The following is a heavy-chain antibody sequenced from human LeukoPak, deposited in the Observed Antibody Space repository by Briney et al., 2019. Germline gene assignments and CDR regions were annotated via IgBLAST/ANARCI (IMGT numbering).Heavy chain of an antibody. V-gene: IGHV1-8*01. J-gene: IGHJ6*03. Sequence: ASVKVSCKASGYTFTSYDINWVRQATGQGLEWMGWMNPNSGNTGYAQKFQGRVTMTRNTSISTAYMELSSLRSEDTAVYYCARGRDIHSSSWDYYYYMDVWGKGTTVTVSS. D-gene: IGHD6-13*01. CDR3: ARGRDIHSSSWDYYYYMDV. CDR2: MNPNSGNT. CDR1: GYTFTSYD.